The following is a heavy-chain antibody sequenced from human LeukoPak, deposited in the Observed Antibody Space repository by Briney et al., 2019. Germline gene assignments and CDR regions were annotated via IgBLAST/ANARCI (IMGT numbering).Heavy chain of an antibody. CDR2: IRYDGGKT. Sequence: PGGSLRLSCAASGFSFTNYGMHWVRQAPGKGLEWVAFIRYDGGKTHYVDSVKGRFTVSRGNSNKTLYLQMNGLRAADTAVYYCARDAPYCRTTGCHTGHHNRYMAVWGKGTTVTVTS. D-gene: IGHD2-2*01. CDR1: GFSFTNYG. CDR3: ARDAPYCRTTGCHTGHHNRYMAV. V-gene: IGHV3-30*02. J-gene: IGHJ6*03.